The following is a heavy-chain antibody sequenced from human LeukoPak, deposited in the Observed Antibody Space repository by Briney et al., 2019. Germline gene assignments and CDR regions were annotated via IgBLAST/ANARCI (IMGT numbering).Heavy chain of an antibody. J-gene: IGHJ4*02. Sequence: GGSLRLSCAASGFTFSSYGMHWVRQAPGKGLEWVAFIRYDGSNTYYADSVKGRFTISRDNSKNMLYLQMNSLRAEDTAVYYCARGGKSGYYYAYWGQGTLVTVSS. CDR1: GFTFSSYG. D-gene: IGHD3-22*01. V-gene: IGHV3-30*02. CDR2: IRYDGSNT. CDR3: ARGGKSGYYYAY.